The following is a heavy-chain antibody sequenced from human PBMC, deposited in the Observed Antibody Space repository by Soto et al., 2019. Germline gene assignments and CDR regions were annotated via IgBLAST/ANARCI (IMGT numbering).Heavy chain of an antibody. CDR2: IYYSGST. D-gene: IGHD1-20*01. V-gene: IGHV4-31*03. J-gene: IGHJ4*02. Sequence: QVQLQESGPGLVKPSQTLSLTCTVSGGSINSAGYDWSWLLQHPGQGLEWIGNIYYSGSTNYNPSRKSRVAISIDTSTIHFALNLTSVTAADAAVYYCARIQTFVGIITVFGYWGQGTLVTVSS. CDR3: ARIQTFVGIITVFGY. CDR1: GGSINSAGYD.